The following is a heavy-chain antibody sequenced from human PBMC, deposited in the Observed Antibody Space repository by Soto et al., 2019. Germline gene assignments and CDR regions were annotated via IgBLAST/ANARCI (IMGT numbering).Heavy chain of an antibody. CDR3: ARELRDSSGGFEDYYYYYGLEV. V-gene: IGHV1-18*04. Sequence: ASVQVSCKASGYTFTSYGISWVRQAPGQGLEWMGWISAYNGNTNYAQKLQGRVTMTTDTSTSTAYMELRSLRSDDTAVYYCARELRDSSGGFEDYYYYYGLEVWGQGTTVTV. CDR1: GYTFTSYG. J-gene: IGHJ6*01. D-gene: IGHD6-19*01. CDR2: ISAYNGNT.